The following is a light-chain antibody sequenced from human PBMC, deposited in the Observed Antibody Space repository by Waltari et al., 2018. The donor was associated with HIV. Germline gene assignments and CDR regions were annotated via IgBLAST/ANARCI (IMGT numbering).Light chain of an antibody. CDR3: QQRTNWHT. CDR2: DGS. V-gene: IGKV3-11*01. Sequence: EAVLTQSPATLSLSTGDRATLSCRASQNIWRYLAWYHHKPGQAPRLLIYDGSNRANGIPARFSGSGSGTDFTLTISSLEPEDFAVYYCQQRTNWHTFGQGTKLEIK. CDR1: QNIWRY. J-gene: IGKJ2*01.